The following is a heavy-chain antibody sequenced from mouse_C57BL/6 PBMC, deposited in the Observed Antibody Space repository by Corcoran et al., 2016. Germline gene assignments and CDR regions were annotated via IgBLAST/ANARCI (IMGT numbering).Heavy chain of an antibody. CDR3: ARSKASSGPAWFAY. J-gene: IGHJ3*01. CDR2: INPNNGGT. V-gene: IGHV1-18*01. Sequence: EVQLQQSGPELVKPGASVKIPCKASGYTFTDYNMDWVKQSHGKSLEWIGDINPNNGGTIYNQKFKGKATLTVDKSSSTAYMELRSLTSEDTAVYYCARSKASSGPAWFAYWGQGTLVTVSA. D-gene: IGHD3-2*02. CDR1: GYTFTDYN.